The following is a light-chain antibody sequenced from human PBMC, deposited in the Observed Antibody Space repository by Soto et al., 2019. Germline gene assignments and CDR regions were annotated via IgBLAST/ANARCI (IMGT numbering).Light chain of an antibody. CDR3: QQYNNSPRT. CDR2: GAS. Sequence: EIVMTQSPATLSVSPGERATLSCRASQSVSSNLAWYQQKPGQAPRLLIYGASTRATGIPARFSGSGSGTEFTLTISSLQSEDFAVYYCQQYNNSPRTFCQGTKVEIK. V-gene: IGKV3-15*01. J-gene: IGKJ1*01. CDR1: QSVSSN.